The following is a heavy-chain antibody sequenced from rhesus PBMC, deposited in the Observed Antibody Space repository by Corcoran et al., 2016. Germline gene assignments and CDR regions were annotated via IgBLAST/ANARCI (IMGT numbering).Heavy chain of an antibody. Sequence: EVQLGQCGAEANKPGASVIMSRKASGYSFTAYYLHWVRQAPGKGLERMGRVEPEDGEAITAQKFQTGFTLTADTSTATAYMSLSSLRPADTAVYYCSTGGAARNRVAVDAFDFCGLGLRITVSS. CDR1: GYSFTAYY. D-gene: IGHD6-31*01. CDR3: STGGAARNRVAVDAFDF. V-gene: IGHV1-111*02. J-gene: IGHJ3*01. CDR2: VEPEDGEA.